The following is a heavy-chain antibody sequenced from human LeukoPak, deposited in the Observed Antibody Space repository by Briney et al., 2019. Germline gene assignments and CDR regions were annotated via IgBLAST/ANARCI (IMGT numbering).Heavy chain of an antibody. V-gene: IGHV3-66*01. Sequence: GGSLRLSCAASGFTVSSNYMSWVRQAPGKGLEWVSVIYGGGTTYYADSVKGRFTISRDNSKNTLYLQMNSLRAEDTAVYYCAGGLQTWGSFESPDYWGQGTLVTVSS. CDR2: IYGGGTT. J-gene: IGHJ4*02. D-gene: IGHD7-27*01. CDR1: GFTVSSNY. CDR3: AGGLQTWGSFESPDY.